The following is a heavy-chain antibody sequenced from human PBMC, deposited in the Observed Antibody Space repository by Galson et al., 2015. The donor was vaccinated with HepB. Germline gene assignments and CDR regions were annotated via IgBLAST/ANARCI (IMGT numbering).Heavy chain of an antibody. CDR1: GGTFSSYT. CDR3: ASEFVPAAARRDY. CDR2: IIPILGIA. J-gene: IGHJ4*02. V-gene: IGHV1-69*02. Sequence: SVKVSCKASGGTFSSYTISWVRQAPGQGLEWMGRIIPILGIANYAQKFQGRVTITADKSTSTAYMELSSLRSEDTAVYYCASEFVPAAARRDYWGQGTLVTASS. D-gene: IGHD2-2*01.